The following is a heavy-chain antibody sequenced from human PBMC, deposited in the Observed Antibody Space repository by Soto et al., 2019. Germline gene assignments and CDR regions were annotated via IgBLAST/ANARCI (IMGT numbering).Heavy chain of an antibody. CDR1: TFTFSNHW. D-gene: IGHD2-2*02. V-gene: IGHV3-7*01. J-gene: IGHJ4*02. CDR3: ARIYCSTTSCYIDY. CDR2: INQGGSAK. Sequence: EVQLVESGGGLVQPGGSLRLSCAASTFTFSNHWMSWVRQAPGKGLEWVANINQGGSAKYYLDSVKGRFTISRDNAKNSLDPQMNSLRAEDTAVYYCARIYCSTTSCYIDYWGQGTLVTVSS.